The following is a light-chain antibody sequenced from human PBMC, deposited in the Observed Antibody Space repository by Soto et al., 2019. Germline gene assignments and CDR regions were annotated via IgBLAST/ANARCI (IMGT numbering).Light chain of an antibody. V-gene: IGKV3-20*01. J-gene: IGKJ1*01. CDR1: RTVNNNY. CDR2: GAS. Sequence: IVLTQSPDTLSLSLGERATLSCRTSRTVNNNYLAWYQQKPGQAPRLLIYGASRRAIGITDRFSGSGSGTDFILTINRLEPEDFAVYYCQQYDVSPRTFGQGTKVDIK. CDR3: QQYDVSPRT.